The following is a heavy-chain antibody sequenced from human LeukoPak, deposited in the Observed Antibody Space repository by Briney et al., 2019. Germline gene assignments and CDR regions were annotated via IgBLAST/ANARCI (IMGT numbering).Heavy chain of an antibody. CDR1: GGSISNYY. CDR2: IYYSGST. D-gene: IGHD6-19*01. J-gene: IGHJ6*04. V-gene: IGHV4-59*01. Sequence: SETLSLTCTVSGGSISNYYWSWIRQPPGKGLEWIGYIYYSGSTNYNPSLKSRVTISVDTSKNQFSLKLSSVTAADTAVYYCARVISIERGWYYYYGMDVWGKGTTVTVSP. CDR3: ARVISIERGWYYYYGMDV.